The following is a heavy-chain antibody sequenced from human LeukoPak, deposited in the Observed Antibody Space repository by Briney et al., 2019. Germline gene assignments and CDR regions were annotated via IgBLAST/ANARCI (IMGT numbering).Heavy chain of an antibody. J-gene: IGHJ5*02. CDR1: GFTFSNYW. D-gene: IGHD3-22*01. V-gene: IGHV3-74*01. Sequence: GGSLRLSCVASGFTFSNYWMLWVRQAPGKGLMWVSLISTDGKSTRYAESVKGRFTISRDNAKNALYLQMNSLRAEDTAVYYCAKSLGYSGYFSPWGQGTLVTVSS. CDR3: AKSLGYSGYFSP. CDR2: ISTDGKST.